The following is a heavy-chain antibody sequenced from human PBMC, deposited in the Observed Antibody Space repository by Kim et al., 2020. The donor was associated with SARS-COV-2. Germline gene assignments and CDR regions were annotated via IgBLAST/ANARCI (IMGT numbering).Heavy chain of an antibody. V-gene: IGHV3-48*03. D-gene: IGHD6-13*01. J-gene: IGHJ4*02. CDR1: GFTFSSYE. CDR2: ISSSGSTI. CDR3: ARVWYSSSWYFSRGRLYFDY. Sequence: GGSLRLSCAASGFTFSSYEMNWVRQAPGKGLEWVSYISSSGSTIYYADSVKGRFTISRDNAKNSLYLQMNSLRAEDTAVYYCARVWYSSSWYFSRGRLYFDYWGQGTLVTVSS.